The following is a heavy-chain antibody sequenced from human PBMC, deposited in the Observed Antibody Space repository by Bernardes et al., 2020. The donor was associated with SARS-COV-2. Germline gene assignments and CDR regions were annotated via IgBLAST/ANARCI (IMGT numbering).Heavy chain of an antibody. CDR3: FVVRYMYTY. CDR1: GFTFSSYS. CDR2: INEDGSEI. V-gene: IGHV3-7*01. J-gene: IGHJ4*02. Sequence: GGSLRLSCAVSGFTFSSYSMTWVRQAPGKGLEWVANINEDGSEIKYVDSVKGRFTISRVNSKNSLYVQVNSLRVEDTAVYYCFVVRYMYTYWGQGTLVTVS. D-gene: IGHD5-12*01.